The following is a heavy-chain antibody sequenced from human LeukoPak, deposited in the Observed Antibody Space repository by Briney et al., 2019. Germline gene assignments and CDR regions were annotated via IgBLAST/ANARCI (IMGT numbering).Heavy chain of an antibody. CDR2: IIPIFGTA. CDR1: GGTFSSYA. J-gene: IGHJ6*02. Sequence: GVSVKVSCKASGGTFSSYAISWVRQATGQGLEWMGGIIPIFGTANYAQKFQGRVTITADESTSTAYMELSSLRSEDTAVYYCARDRSSSSPRFRSYYYYGMDVWGQGTTVTVSS. V-gene: IGHV1-69*13. D-gene: IGHD6-6*01. CDR3: ARDRSSSSPRFRSYYYYGMDV.